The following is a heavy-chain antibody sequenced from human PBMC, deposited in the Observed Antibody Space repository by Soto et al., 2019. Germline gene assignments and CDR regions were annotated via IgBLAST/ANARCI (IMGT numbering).Heavy chain of an antibody. CDR1: GLSLSISGVG. CDR2: IYWDDSK. V-gene: IGHV2-5*02. D-gene: IGHD3-9*01. Sequence: GSGPTLVNPTQTLTLTCTFSGLSLSISGVGVGWIRQPPGKALEWLAVIYWDDSKHYSPSLRSRLTITKDTSKNQVVLTMTNMDPMDTGTYYCAHKGPEDWPLDYWGQGTLVTVSS. J-gene: IGHJ4*02. CDR3: AHKGPEDWPLDY.